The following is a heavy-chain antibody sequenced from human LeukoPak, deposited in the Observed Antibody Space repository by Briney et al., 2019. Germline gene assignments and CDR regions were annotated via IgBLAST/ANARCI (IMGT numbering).Heavy chain of an antibody. V-gene: IGHV1-2*06. J-gene: IGHJ4*02. CDR2: INPNSGGT. D-gene: IGHD3-22*01. CDR1: GYTFTGYY. CDR3: ARKMAQDSSGRNFDY. Sequence: GASVKVSCKASGYTFTGYYMHWVRQAPGQGLEWMGRINPNSGGTNYAQKFQGRVTMTRDTSISTAYMEMSRLRSDDTAVYYCARKMAQDSSGRNFDYWGQGTLVTVSS.